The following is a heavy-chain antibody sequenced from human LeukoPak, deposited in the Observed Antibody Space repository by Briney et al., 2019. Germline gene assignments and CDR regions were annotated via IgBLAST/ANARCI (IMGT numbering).Heavy chain of an antibody. CDR3: AGAAPVLRYFDWLLFFDY. D-gene: IGHD3-9*01. CDR2: ISAYNGNT. Sequence: ASVKVSCKASGYTFTSYGISWVRQAPGQGLEWMGWISAYNGNTNYAQKLQGRVTMTTDTSTSTAYMELRSLRSDDTAVYYCAGAAPVLRYFDWLLFFDYWGQGTLVTVSS. V-gene: IGHV1-18*01. J-gene: IGHJ4*02. CDR1: GYTFTSYG.